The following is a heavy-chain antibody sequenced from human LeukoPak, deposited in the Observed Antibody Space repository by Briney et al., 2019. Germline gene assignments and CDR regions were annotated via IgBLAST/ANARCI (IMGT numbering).Heavy chain of an antibody. J-gene: IGHJ4*02. CDR2: ISGSGGST. D-gene: IGHD1-26*01. V-gene: IGHV3-23*01. CDR3: AKDLRVGATDCYFDY. Sequence: GSPRPPLGASGFTLSSHAMSRVRQAPGEGLGWVPAISGSGGSTYYADSVKGRFTISRDNSKNTLYLQMNSLRAEDTAVYYCAKDLRVGATDCYFDYWGQGTLVTVSS. CDR1: GFTLSSHA.